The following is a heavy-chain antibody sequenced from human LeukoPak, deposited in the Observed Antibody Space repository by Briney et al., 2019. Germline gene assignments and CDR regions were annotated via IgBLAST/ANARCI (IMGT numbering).Heavy chain of an antibody. CDR1: GFTFSSYW. CDR2: IKQDGSVK. J-gene: IGHJ3*02. CDR3: ASRHQPEYFDWHTWAFDI. D-gene: IGHD3-9*01. V-gene: IGHV3-7*01. Sequence: GGSLRLSCAASGFTFSSYWMSWVRQAPGKGLEWVANIKQDGSVKYYVDSVKGRFTISRDNAKNSLYLQMNSLRAEDTAVYYCASRHQPEYFDWHTWAFDIWGQGTMVTVSS.